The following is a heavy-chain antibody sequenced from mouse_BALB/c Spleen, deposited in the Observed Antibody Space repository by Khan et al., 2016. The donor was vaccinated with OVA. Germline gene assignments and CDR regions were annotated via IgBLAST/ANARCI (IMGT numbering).Heavy chain of an antibody. Sequence: EVELVESGGGLVKPGGSLKLSCAASGFTFSSYAMSWVRQTPEKRLEWVASISSGGSTYYPDSVKGRFTISRDNARNILYLQMSSLRSEDTAMYYCASKGVRRGYYYAMDYWGQGTSVTVSS. CDR3: ASKGVRRGYYYAMDY. CDR1: GFTFSSYA. V-gene: IGHV5-6-5*01. J-gene: IGHJ4*01. CDR2: ISSGGST. D-gene: IGHD2-14*01.